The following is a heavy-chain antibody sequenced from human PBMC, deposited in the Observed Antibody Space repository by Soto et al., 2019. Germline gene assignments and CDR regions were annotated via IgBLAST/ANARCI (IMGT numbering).Heavy chain of an antibody. Sequence: GGSLRLSCAASGFTFSDYYMSWIRQAPGKGLEWVSYISSSGSTIYYADSVKGRFTISRDNAKNSLYLQMNSLRAEDTAVYYCASTNYYDSSGYYPHDAFDIWGQGTMVTVSS. V-gene: IGHV3-11*01. CDR1: GFTFSDYY. CDR3: ASTNYYDSSGYYPHDAFDI. D-gene: IGHD3-22*01. J-gene: IGHJ3*02. CDR2: ISSSGSTI.